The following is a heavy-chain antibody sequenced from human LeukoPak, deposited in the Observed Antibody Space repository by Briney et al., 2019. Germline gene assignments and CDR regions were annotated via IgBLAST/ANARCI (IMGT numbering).Heavy chain of an antibody. CDR1: GFTFSSYG. V-gene: IGHV3-30*02. CDR3: ASTDGYSSSWYHYYYYYMDV. Sequence: GGSLRLSCAASGFTFSSYGMHWVRQAPGKGLEWVAFIRYDGSNKYYADSVKGRFTISRDNSKNTLYLQMNSLRAEDTAVYYCASTDGYSSSWYHYYYYYMDVWGKGTTVTISS. D-gene: IGHD6-13*01. CDR2: IRYDGSNK. J-gene: IGHJ6*03.